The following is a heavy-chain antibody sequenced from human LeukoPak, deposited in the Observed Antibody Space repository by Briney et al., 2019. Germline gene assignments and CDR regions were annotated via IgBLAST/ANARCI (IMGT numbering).Heavy chain of an antibody. J-gene: IGHJ1*01. V-gene: IGHV3-30-3*01. CDR1: GFTFSSYA. CDR2: ISYDGSNK. D-gene: IGHD2-2*01. CDR3: ATSTDVVPAAGH. Sequence: PGRSLRLSCAASGFTFSSYAMHWVRQAPGKGLEWVAVISYDGSNKYYADSVKGRFTISRDNSKNTLYLQMNSLRAEDTAVYYCATSTDVVPAAGHWGQGTLVTVSS.